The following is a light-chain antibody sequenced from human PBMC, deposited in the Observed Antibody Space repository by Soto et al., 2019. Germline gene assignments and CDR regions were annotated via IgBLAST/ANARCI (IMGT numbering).Light chain of an antibody. Sequence: QRTNSKTTMSXXLRDXQTMXXRASQSISSWLAWYQQKPGKAPKLLIYDASILESEVPSRFSGSGSGTEFALTISGLQPDDFVVYYCQQYNSCVVGFCHGTKVDIK. CDR2: DAS. V-gene: IGKV1-5*01. CDR1: QSISSW. J-gene: IGKJ1*01. CDR3: QQYNSCVVG.